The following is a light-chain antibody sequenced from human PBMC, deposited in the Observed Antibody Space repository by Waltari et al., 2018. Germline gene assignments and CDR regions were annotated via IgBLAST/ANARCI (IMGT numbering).Light chain of an antibody. Sequence: DIQMTPSPSSLSASVGDRVTVTCRASQNISHFLNWYQQRPGTAPKLLISAASTLQRGVPLRFSGSGSGTEFTLTIANLQAEDSATYYCLQTFNTPPIAFGRGARVEI. J-gene: IGKJ5*01. V-gene: IGKV1-39*01. CDR2: AAS. CDR3: LQTFNTPPIA. CDR1: QNISHF.